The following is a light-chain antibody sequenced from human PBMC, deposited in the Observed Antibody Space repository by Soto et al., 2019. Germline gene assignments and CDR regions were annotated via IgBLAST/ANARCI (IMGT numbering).Light chain of an antibody. Sequence: DIVLTQSPDSLAVSLGGRATISCKSSQSILYSSNNHNYLAWYQQKPGQPPKLLIFWASIRESGVPDRFSGSGSGTDFTLTISSLQAEDVAVYYCQQYSSIPLTFGGGTKVEIK. CDR3: QQYSSIPLT. V-gene: IGKV4-1*01. J-gene: IGKJ4*01. CDR1: QSILYSSNNHNY. CDR2: WAS.